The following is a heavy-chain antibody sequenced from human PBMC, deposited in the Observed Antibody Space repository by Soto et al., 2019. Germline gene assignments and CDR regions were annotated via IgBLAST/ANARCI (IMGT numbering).Heavy chain of an antibody. D-gene: IGHD6-19*01. CDR1: GFIFRSYV. J-gene: IGHJ4*02. V-gene: IGHV3-30*18. CDR3: AKQGIEVAGTDYFDY. Sequence: GGSLRLSCAATGFIFRSYVIHWVRQAPGKGLEWVAVISHDGSNAYYADAVNGRFTISRDNARNTVYLQMNSLRGEDTAVYYCAKQGIEVAGTDYFDYWGQGAMITFSS. CDR2: ISHDGSNA.